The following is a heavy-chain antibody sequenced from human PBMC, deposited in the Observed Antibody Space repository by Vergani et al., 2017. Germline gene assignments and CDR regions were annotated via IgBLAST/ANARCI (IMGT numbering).Heavy chain of an antibody. J-gene: IGHJ3*02. D-gene: IGHD3-22*01. CDR1: GYTFTDYY. CDR2: VDPEDGET. V-gene: IGHV1-69-2*01. CDR3: ARSGTYYYDSSGYNWDDAFDI. Sequence: EVQLVQSGAEVKKPGATVKISCKVSGYTFTDYYMHWVQQAPGKGLEWMGLVDPEDGETIYAEKFQGRVTITADTSTDTAYMELSSLRSEETAVYYCARSGTYYYDSSGYNWDDAFDIWGQGTMVTVSS.